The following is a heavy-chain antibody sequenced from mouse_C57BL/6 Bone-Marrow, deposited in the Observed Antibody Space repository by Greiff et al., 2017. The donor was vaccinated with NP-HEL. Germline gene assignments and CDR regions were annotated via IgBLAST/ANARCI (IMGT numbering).Heavy chain of an antibody. V-gene: IGHV5-4*03. CDR2: ISDGGSYT. CDR1: GFTFSSYA. D-gene: IGHD2-4*01. J-gene: IGHJ2*01. CDR3: ARVTHDYDVDY. Sequence: EVMLVESGGGLVKPGGSLKLSCAASGFTFSSYAMSWVRQTPEKRLEWVATISDGGSYTYYPDNVKGRFTISRDNAKNNLYLQMSHLKSEDTAMYYCARVTHDYDVDYWGQGTTLTVSS.